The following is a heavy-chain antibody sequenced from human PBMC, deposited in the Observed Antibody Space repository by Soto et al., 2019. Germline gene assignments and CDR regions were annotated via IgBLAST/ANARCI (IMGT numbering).Heavy chain of an antibody. CDR2: IGVSGSST. CDR1: GFTFSSYA. V-gene: IGHV3-23*01. Sequence: EEQLLQSGGGLVQPGGSLSLSCAASGFTFSSYAMSWVRQPPGKGLEWVSTIGVSGSSTYNTDSAKGRFTISRDNTRNTLFLQMNTLRAEETALYYCAKASYGDTDAFDIWGQGTMVTVSS. CDR3: AKASYGDTDAFDI. J-gene: IGHJ3*02. D-gene: IGHD2-21*02.